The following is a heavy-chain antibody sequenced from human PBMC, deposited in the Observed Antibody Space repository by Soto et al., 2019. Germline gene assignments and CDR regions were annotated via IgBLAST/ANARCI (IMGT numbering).Heavy chain of an antibody. CDR1: GFNFNTYS. Sequence: PGGSLRLSCAASGFNFNTYSLNWVRQAPGKGLEWVSSISSSGSYKYYADSVKGRLTISKDNAKNSLYLQMNSLRAEDTAVYYCARDYYGDYYFDYWGQGILVTVS. CDR2: ISSSGSYK. V-gene: IGHV3-21*01. J-gene: IGHJ4*02. CDR3: ARDYYGDYYFDY. D-gene: IGHD4-17*01.